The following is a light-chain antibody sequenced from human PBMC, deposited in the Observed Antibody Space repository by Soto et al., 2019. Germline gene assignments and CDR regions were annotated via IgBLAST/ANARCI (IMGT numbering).Light chain of an antibody. Sequence: QSMLTQPPSASGSPGQSVAISCTGTNSDVGGYNYVSWYQQHPGKAPKLIIYDVNKRPSGVPDRFSGSKSGNTASLTVSGLQAEDEADYYCTSYAGSTTFDVFGTGTKVTVL. V-gene: IGLV2-8*01. CDR3: TSYAGSTTFDV. CDR2: DVN. J-gene: IGLJ1*01. CDR1: NSDVGGYNY.